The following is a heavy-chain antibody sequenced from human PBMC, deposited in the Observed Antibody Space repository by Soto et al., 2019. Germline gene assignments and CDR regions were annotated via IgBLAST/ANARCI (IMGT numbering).Heavy chain of an antibody. CDR1: GGSISTGGYY. Sequence: TLSLTCTVSGGSISTGGYYWSWIRQHPGRGLEWIVYMYYSGSTYYNPSLKSRLTTSIDTSKNQFSLRLISATAADTAVYYCARGSSARAYYYYGMDVWGQGTTVTVSS. CDR2: MYYSGST. CDR3: ARGSSARAYYYYGMDV. J-gene: IGHJ6*02. V-gene: IGHV4-31*03.